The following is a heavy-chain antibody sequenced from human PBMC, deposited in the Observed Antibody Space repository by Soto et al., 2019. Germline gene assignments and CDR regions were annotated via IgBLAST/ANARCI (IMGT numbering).Heavy chain of an antibody. V-gene: IGHV1-24*01. CDR1: GYTFTGYY. Sequence: GASVKVSCKASGYTFTGYYMHWVRQAPGKGLEWMGGFDPEDGETIYAQKFQGRVTMTEDTSTDTAYMELSSLRSEDTAVYYCASRPLYYWGQGTLLTVSS. CDR2: FDPEDGET. CDR3: ASRPLYY. J-gene: IGHJ4*02.